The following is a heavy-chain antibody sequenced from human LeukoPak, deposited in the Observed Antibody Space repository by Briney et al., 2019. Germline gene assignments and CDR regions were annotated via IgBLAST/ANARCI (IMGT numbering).Heavy chain of an antibody. CDR2: IYSSGTI. Sequence: PSETLSLTCTVSSGSISSYYWSWIRQPPGKGLEWLGYIYSSGTINFNPSLKSRVTISVDTSKNQFSLKLSSVTAADTAVYYCARDKLYSSSLDYWGPGTLVTVSS. CDR1: SGSISSYY. D-gene: IGHD6-13*01. V-gene: IGHV4-4*08. J-gene: IGHJ4*02. CDR3: ARDKLYSSSLDY.